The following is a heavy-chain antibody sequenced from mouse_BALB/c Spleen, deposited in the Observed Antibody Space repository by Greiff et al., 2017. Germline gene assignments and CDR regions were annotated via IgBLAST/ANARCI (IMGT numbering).Heavy chain of an antibody. CDR3: ARGGITPFDY. V-gene: IGHV5-6-3*01. D-gene: IGHD2-4*01. CDR2: INSNGGST. J-gene: IGHJ2*01. CDR1: GFTFSSYG. Sequence: EVQRVESGGGLVQPGGSLKLSCAASGFTFSSYGMSWVRQTPDKRLELVATINSNGGSTYYPDSVKGRFTISRDNAKNTLYLQMSSLKSEDTAMYYCARGGITPFDYWGQGTTLTVSS.